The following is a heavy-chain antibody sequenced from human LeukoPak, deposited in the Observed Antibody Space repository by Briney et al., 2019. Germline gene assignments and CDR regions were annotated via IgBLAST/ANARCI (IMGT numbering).Heavy chain of an antibody. CDR3: ARDFYGSFDY. D-gene: IGHD3-10*01. CDR2: IYSRGGT. V-gene: IGHV3-53*01. CDR1: GFTVSSNF. J-gene: IGHJ4*02. Sequence: PGGSLRLSCAASGFTVSSNFMSWVRQAPGKGLECVSVIYSRGGTYYADSVQGRFTISRDNSKNTLYLQMNSLRAEDTAVYYCARDFYGSFDYWGQGTLVTVSS.